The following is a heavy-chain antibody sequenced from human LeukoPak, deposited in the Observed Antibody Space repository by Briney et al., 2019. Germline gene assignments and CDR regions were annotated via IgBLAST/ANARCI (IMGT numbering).Heavy chain of an antibody. CDR3: ARDGDMSAYEI. Sequence: TGGSLRLSCTASGFMIDEYAMTWVRQAPGKGLEWVASIKEDGSDKYYVDSVKGRFTISRDKAKNSLYLQMDRLRVEDTALYYCARDGDMSAYEIWGQGTWVAVSS. D-gene: IGHD2-15*01. CDR2: IKEDGSDK. J-gene: IGHJ3*02. V-gene: IGHV3-7*01. CDR1: GFMIDEYA.